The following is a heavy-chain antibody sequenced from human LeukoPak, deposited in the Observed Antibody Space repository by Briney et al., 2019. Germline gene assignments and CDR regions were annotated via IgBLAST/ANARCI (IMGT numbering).Heavy chain of an antibody. J-gene: IGHJ5*02. D-gene: IGHD1-26*01. CDR3: ARGGNKWELDNWFDP. CDR2: IYYSGST. CDR1: GGSIRSSSYY. Sequence: PSETLSLTCTVSGGSIRSSSYYWGWIRQPPGKGLEWIGSIYYSGSTYYNASLKSRGTISVDTSKNQFSLKLNSVTAADTAVYYCARGGNKWELDNWFDPWGQGTLVTVSS. V-gene: IGHV4-39*01.